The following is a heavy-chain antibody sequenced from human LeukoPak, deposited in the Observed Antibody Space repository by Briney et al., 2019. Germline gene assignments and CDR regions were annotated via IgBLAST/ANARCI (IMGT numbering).Heavy chain of an antibody. CDR2: IGSSDSTT. Sequence: GGSLRLSCVASGFTFSIYEMNWVRQSPGKGLEWLSYIGSSDSTTHYADSVKGRFSISRDNAKNSLYLQMNSLRAEDTAMYYCARLSAMLRGPEPIYYFDYWGQGTLVTVSS. CDR1: GFTFSIYE. V-gene: IGHV3-48*03. CDR3: ARLSAMLRGPEPIYYFDY. D-gene: IGHD3-10*01. J-gene: IGHJ4*01.